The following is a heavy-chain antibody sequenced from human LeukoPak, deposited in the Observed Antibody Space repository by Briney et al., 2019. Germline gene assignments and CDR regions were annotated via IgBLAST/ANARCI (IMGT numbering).Heavy chain of an antibody. J-gene: IGHJ6*02. CDR3: AREGRGVLELPDGMDV. D-gene: IGHD1-7*01. V-gene: IGHV3-30-3*01. CDR1: GFTFSSYA. CDR2: ISYDGSNK. Sequence: AGGSLRLSCAASGFTFSSYAMHWVRQAPGKGLEWVAVISYDGSNKCYADSVKGRFTISRDNSKNTLYLQMNSLRAEDTAVYYCAREGRGVLELPDGMDVWGQGTTVTVSS.